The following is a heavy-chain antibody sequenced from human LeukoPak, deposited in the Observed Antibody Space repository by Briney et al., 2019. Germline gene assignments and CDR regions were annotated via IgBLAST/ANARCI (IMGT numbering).Heavy chain of an antibody. CDR2: LSNSGGSGGTT. CDR1: GFTFSTYA. D-gene: IGHD3-22*01. V-gene: IGHV3-23*01. J-gene: IGHJ4*02. CDR3: AKAMSTDHYDSKGFYRVDFDS. Sequence: GGSLRLSCAASGFTFSTYAMSWVRQAQGKGLEWVSALSNSGGSGGTTYFADSVKGRFSISRDNSKSTLYLQLSSLTAEDTAVYYCAKAMSTDHYDSKGFYRVDFDSWGQGTLVTVSS.